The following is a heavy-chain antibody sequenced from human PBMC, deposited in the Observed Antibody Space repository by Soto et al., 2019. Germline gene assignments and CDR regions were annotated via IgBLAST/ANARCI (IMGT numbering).Heavy chain of an antibody. CDR1: GFTFSDSW. CDR2: IKPDESEK. CDR3: ARAYYYGSGTSYTLYY. Sequence: EVQLVESGGGLVQPGGSLRLSCTASGFTFSDSWMTWVRQAPGKGLEWVARIKPDESEKKYADSVKGRFSISRDNSESAVYLQMNSLRPDDTAFYYCARAYYYGSGTSYTLYYWGQGTLVSVSS. J-gene: IGHJ4*01. V-gene: IGHV3-7*04. D-gene: IGHD3-10*01.